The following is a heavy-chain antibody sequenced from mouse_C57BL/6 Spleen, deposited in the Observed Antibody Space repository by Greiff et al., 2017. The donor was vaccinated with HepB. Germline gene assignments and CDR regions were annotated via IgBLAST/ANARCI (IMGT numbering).Heavy chain of an antibody. V-gene: IGHV1-64*01. CDR3: ARSGIYGYDEGNYFDY. D-gene: IGHD2-2*01. CDR2: IHPNSGST. CDR1: GYTFTSYW. Sequence: VQLQQPGAELVKPGASVKLSCKASGYTFTSYWMHWVKQRPGQGLEWIGMIHPNSGSTNYNEKFKSKATLTVDKSSSTAYMQLSSLTSEDSAVYYCARSGIYGYDEGNYFDYWGQGTTLTVSS. J-gene: IGHJ2*01.